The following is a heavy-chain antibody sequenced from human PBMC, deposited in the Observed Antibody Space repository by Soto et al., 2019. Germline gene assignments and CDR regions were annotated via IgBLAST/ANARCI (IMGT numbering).Heavy chain of an antibody. D-gene: IGHD1-7*01. CDR1: GGSISTSTFY. CDR3: ARHEALIDGWEL. CDR2: FYYSGNT. Sequence: PSETLSLTCTVAGGSISTSTFYWGWMRQPPGKGLEWIASFYYSGNTYYNPSLKSRVTISLDTSKKQFSLKLSSVTAADTAVYYCARHEALIDGWELWGQGTLVTVSS. J-gene: IGHJ4*02. V-gene: IGHV4-39*01.